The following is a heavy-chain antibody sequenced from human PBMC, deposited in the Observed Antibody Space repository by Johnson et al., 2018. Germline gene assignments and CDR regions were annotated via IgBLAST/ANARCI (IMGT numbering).Heavy chain of an antibody. CDR1: GGSISFSSYY. CDR2: IYYRGST. V-gene: IGHV4-39*07. J-gene: IGHJ3*02. CDR3: AREMDAFDI. Sequence: QVQLQESGPGLVKXSETXSLXCTVSGGSISFSSYYWGWIRQPPGKGREWMGSIYYRGSTYYTPSLKSRVTISVDTSKNQFSLKLSSVTAAATAVYYCAREMDAFDIWGQGTMVTVSS.